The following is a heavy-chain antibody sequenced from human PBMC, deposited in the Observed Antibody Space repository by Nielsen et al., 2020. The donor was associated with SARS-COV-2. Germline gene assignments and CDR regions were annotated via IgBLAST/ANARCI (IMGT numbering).Heavy chain of an antibody. D-gene: IGHD3-10*01. V-gene: IGHV3-23*01. CDR2: ISGSGGST. CDR1: GFTFSSYA. J-gene: IGHJ3*02. Sequence: GESLKISCAASGFTFSSYAMSWVRQAPGKGLEWVSAISGSGGSTYYADSVKGRFTISRDNSKNTLYLQMNSLRAEDTTVYYCAKDLYYYGSVFAFDIWGQGTMVTVSS. CDR3: AKDLYYYGSVFAFDI.